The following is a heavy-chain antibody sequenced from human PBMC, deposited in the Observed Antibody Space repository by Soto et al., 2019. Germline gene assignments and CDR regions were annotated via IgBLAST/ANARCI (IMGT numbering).Heavy chain of an antibody. V-gene: IGHV1-18*01. D-gene: IGHD2-2*01. CDR3: ARDVPDTPCDH. CDR1: GYTFTSYG. CDR2: ISAHNGDT. Sequence: QVQLVQSGAEVKKPGASVKVSCKASGYTFTSYGISWVRQAPGQGLEWMGWISAHNGDTKYAQKVQGRVTMTTDTPTSTAYMELGSLRSDDTGVYYCARDVPDTPCDHGAQGTLVIVSS. J-gene: IGHJ4*02.